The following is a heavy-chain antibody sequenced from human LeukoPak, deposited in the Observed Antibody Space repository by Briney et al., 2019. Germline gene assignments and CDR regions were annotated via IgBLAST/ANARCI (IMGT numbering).Heavy chain of an antibody. J-gene: IGHJ4*02. V-gene: IGHV4-59*01. CDR1: GGSISSYY. CDR2: IYYSGTT. Sequence: SETLSLTCTVSGGSISSYYWSWIRQPPGKGLEWIGYIYYSGTTNYNPSLKSRATISVDTSKNQFSLKLSSVTAADTAVYYCARGVYIAAARYGYWGQGTLVTVSS. CDR3: ARGVYIAAARYGY. D-gene: IGHD6-13*01.